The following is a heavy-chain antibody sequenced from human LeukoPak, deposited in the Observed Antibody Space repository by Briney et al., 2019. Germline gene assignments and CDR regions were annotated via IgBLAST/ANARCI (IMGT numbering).Heavy chain of an antibody. CDR3: ARLGGSGSFIWFDP. D-gene: IGHD3-10*01. CDR2: INHSGST. J-gene: IGHJ5*02. Sequence: KPSETLSLTCAVYGGSFSGYYWSWIRQPPGKGLEWIGEINHSGSTNYNPSLKSRVTISVDTSKNQFSLKLSSVTAAHTAVYYCARLGGSGSFIWFDPWGQGTLVTVSS. V-gene: IGHV4-34*01. CDR1: GGSFSGYY.